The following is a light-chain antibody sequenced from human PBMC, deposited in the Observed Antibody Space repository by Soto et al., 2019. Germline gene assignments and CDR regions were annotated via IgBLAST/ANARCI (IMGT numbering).Light chain of an antibody. CDR3: QQYNSPRWT. Sequence: DIQMTQSPSTLSASVGDRVTITCRASQSISSWLAWYQQKPGKDPKLLIYKASSLESGVPSRFSGSGSGTEFTLTIGSLQLDDLATYYCQQYNSPRWTSGQGTKVEI. CDR1: QSISSW. V-gene: IGKV1-5*03. J-gene: IGKJ1*01. CDR2: KAS.